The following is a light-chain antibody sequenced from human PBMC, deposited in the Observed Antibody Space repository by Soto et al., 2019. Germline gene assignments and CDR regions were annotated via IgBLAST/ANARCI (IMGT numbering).Light chain of an antibody. V-gene: IGKV3-11*01. CDR1: QSVSSN. J-gene: IGKJ1*01. CDR3: QQRGTWPT. Sequence: EIVMTQSPATLSVSPGERATLSCRASQSVSSNLAWYQQKPGQAPRLLIYDASSRANGIPARFTGSGSGTDFSLTISSLEPEDFAVYYCQQRGTWPTFGQGTKV. CDR2: DAS.